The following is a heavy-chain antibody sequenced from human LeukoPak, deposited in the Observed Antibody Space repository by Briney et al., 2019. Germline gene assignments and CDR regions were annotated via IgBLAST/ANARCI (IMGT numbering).Heavy chain of an antibody. CDR2: INPNSGGT. V-gene: IGHV1-2*02. CDR3: ARDRVRAPGIVVAGTGRWFDP. CDR1: GYTFTGYY. D-gene: IGHD6-19*01. J-gene: IGHJ5*02. Sequence: ASVKVSCKASGYTFTGYYMHWVRQAPGHGLGGVGWINPNSGGTNYAQKFQGRVTMTRDTSISTAYMELSRLRSDDTAVYYCARDRVRAPGIVVAGTGRWFDPWGQGTLVTVSS.